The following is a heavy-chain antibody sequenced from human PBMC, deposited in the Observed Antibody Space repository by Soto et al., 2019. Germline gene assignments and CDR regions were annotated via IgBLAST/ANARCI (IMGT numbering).Heavy chain of an antibody. CDR2: IIPFFRTA. D-gene: IGHD4-17*01. CDR1: GGAFNTFG. CDR3: ARSPPMDSGDKYFYDF. Sequence: SVEVSCKXSGGAFNTFGFSWVRQAPGQGLEWMGGIIPFFRTANYAQKFQDRVTITADESTSTVYMDLRSLRSEDTAKYYCARSPPMDSGDKYFYDFWGQGALVTVSS. V-gene: IGHV1-69*13. J-gene: IGHJ4*02.